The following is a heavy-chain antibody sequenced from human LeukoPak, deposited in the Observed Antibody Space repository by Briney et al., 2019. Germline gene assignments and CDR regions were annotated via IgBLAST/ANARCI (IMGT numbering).Heavy chain of an antibody. D-gene: IGHD2-21*01. Sequence: PGGSLRLSCAASGSTFSAYHINWVRQAPGKGLEWISYISTTGTTIHYADPVKGRFAISRDNAKSSLYLQMNSLRDEDTAVYYCARVWQDYSGVDYWGQGTLVTVSS. V-gene: IGHV3-48*02. CDR2: ISTTGTTI. CDR3: ARVWQDYSGVDY. J-gene: IGHJ4*02. CDR1: GSTFSAYH.